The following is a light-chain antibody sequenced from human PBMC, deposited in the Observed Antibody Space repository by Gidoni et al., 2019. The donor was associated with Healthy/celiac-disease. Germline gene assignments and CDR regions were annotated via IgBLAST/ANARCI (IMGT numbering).Light chain of an antibody. V-gene: IGKV4-1*01. J-gene: IGKJ2*01. CDR1: QSFLSSSNNKNY. CDR2: WAS. Sequence: DIVMTQSPDSLAVSLGERDTINGKSSQSFLSSSNNKNYLACYQQKPGHPPKLLISWASTRESGVPDRFSVSVSGTAFTLTISRLQAEDVAVYYCQQYYSTPPYTFGQVTKLEIK. CDR3: QQYYSTPPYT.